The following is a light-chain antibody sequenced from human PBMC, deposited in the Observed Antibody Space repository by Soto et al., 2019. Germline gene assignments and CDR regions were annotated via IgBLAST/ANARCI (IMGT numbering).Light chain of an antibody. Sequence: EIVLTQSPGTLYLSPGERATLSCRASQSVSSSYLAWYQQKPGQAPRLLIYGASSRATGIPDRFSGSGSGTDFTLTISRLEPEDFAVYYCQQYGSSPGTFGQGTKADI. J-gene: IGKJ1*01. CDR2: GAS. CDR1: QSVSSSY. CDR3: QQYGSSPGT. V-gene: IGKV3-20*01.